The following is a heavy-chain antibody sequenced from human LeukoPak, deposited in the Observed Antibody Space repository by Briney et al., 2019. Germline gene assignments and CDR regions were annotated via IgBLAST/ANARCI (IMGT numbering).Heavy chain of an antibody. CDR3: ARVSFNILTGYYFDY. CDR2: IKQDGSEK. Sequence: PGGSPRLSCAASGFTFSSYWMSWVRQAPGKGLEWVANIKQDGSEKYYVDSVKGRFTISRDNAKNSLYLQMNSLRAEDTAVYYCARVSFNILTGYYFDYWGQGTLVTVSS. D-gene: IGHD3-9*01. V-gene: IGHV3-7*01. CDR1: GFTFSSYW. J-gene: IGHJ4*02.